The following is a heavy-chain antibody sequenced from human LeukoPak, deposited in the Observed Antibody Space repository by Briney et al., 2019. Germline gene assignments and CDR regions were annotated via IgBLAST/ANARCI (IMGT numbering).Heavy chain of an antibody. V-gene: IGHV1-8*03. CDR2: MNPNSGNT. J-gene: IGHJ4*02. CDR3: ARVSSGSLKVYYFDY. CDR1: GYTFTRHD. D-gene: IGHD3-10*01. Sequence: GASVKVSCKASGYTFTRHDINWVRQATGQGLEWMGWMNPNSGNTGYAQKFQGRVTITRNTSISTAYMELSSLGSEDTAVYYCARVSSGSLKVYYFDYWGQGTLVTVSS.